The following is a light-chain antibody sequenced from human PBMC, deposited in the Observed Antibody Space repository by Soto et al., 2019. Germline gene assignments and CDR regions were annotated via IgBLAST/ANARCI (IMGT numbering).Light chain of an antibody. CDR3: QQYATSPHT. CDR1: QSVSSSQ. J-gene: IGKJ2*01. V-gene: IGKV3-20*01. CDR2: GAS. Sequence: EIVLTQSPVTLSLSPGESATLSCRASQSVSSSQVAWYQQKPGQAPRLLIYGASSRATGIPDRFSGVGSETDFTLPINRLEPEDFALYYCQQYATSPHTFGQRTKLEIK.